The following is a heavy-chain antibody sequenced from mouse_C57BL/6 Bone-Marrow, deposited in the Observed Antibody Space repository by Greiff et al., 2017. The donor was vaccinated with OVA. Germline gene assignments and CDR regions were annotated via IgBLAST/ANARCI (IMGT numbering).Heavy chain of an antibody. CDR2: IYPRSGNT. J-gene: IGHJ2*01. D-gene: IGHD1-1*01. CDR3: ARGYGSSYWFDY. CDR1: GYTFTSYG. V-gene: IGHV1-81*01. Sequence: QVQLQQSGAELARPGASVKLSCKASGYTFTSYGISWVKQRTGQGLEWIGEIYPRSGNTSYNEKFKGKATLTADKSSSTAYMELRSLTSEDSAVYFCARGYGSSYWFDYWGQGTTLTVSS.